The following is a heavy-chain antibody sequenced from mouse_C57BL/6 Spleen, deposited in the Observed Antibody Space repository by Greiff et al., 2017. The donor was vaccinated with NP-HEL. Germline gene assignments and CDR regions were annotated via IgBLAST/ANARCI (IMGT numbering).Heavy chain of an antibody. CDR1: GYTFTSYW. V-gene: IGHV1-69*01. CDR2: IDPSDSYT. J-gene: IGHJ4*01. D-gene: IGHD1-1*01. CDR3: ARSYYGSSLYAMDY. Sequence: QVQLQQPGAELVMPGASVKLSCKASGYTFTSYWMHWVKQRPGQGLEWIGEIDPSDSYTNYNQKFKGKSTFTVDKSSSTAYMQLSSLTSEDSAVYYCARSYYGSSLYAMDYWGQGTSVTVSS.